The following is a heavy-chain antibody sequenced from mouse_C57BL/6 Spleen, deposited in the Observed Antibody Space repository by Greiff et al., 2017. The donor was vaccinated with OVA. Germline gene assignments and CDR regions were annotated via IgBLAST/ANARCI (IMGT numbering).Heavy chain of an antibody. J-gene: IGHJ3*01. CDR2: ISYDGSN. CDR1: GYSITSGYY. V-gene: IGHV3-6*01. Sequence: EVKLQESGPGLVKPSQSLSLTCSVTGYSITSGYYWNWIRQFPGNKLEWMGYISYDGSNNYNPSLKNRISITRDTSKNQFFLKLNSVTTEDTATYYCAREGVYDSDGFAYWGQGTLVTVSA. CDR3: AREGVYDSDGFAY. D-gene: IGHD2-4*01.